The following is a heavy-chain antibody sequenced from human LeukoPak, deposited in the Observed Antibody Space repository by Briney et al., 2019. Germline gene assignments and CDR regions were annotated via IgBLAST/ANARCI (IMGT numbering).Heavy chain of an antibody. Sequence: SETLSLTCTVSGGSISSFYWSWIRQPPGKGLEWIGYIFYSGSTNYNPSLKSRVTISVDTSKSQFSLKLSSVDAADTAVYYWARGWGSSWYYFDYWGQGTLVTVSS. CDR1: GGSISSFY. CDR2: IFYSGST. D-gene: IGHD6-13*01. V-gene: IGHV4-59*01. CDR3: ARGWGSSWYYFDY. J-gene: IGHJ4*02.